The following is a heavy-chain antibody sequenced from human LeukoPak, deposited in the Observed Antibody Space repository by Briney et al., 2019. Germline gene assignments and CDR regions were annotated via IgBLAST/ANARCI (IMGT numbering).Heavy chain of an antibody. V-gene: IGHV3-48*03. CDR1: GFTFSSYE. Sequence: GGSLRLSCAASGFTFSSYEMNWVRQAPGKGLEWVSYISSRGTTTYYADSVKGRFTISRDNAKNSLYLQMNSLRDEDTAVYYCARSRGLDYWGQGTLVTVSS. D-gene: IGHD3-16*01. J-gene: IGHJ4*02. CDR3: ARSRGLDY. CDR2: ISSRGTTT.